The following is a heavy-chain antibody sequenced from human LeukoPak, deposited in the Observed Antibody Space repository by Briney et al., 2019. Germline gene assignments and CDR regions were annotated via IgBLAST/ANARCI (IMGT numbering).Heavy chain of an antibody. CDR3: ATVPRGLDWAYYYDY. CDR2: VDPEDGET. CDR1: GYTFTDYY. D-gene: IGHD3/OR15-3a*01. V-gene: IGHV1-69-2*01. J-gene: IGHJ4*02. Sequence: ASVKVSCKVSGYTFTDYYMHWVQQAPGKGLEWMGLVDPEDGETIYAEKFQGRVTITADTSTDTAYMELSSLRSEDTAVYYCATVPRGLDWAYYYDYWGQGTLVNVSS.